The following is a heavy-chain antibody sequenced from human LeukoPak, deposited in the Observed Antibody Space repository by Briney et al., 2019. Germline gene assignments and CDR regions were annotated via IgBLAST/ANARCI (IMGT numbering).Heavy chain of an antibody. J-gene: IGHJ4*02. CDR1: GGSISSYY. CDR2: IYYSGST. V-gene: IGHV4-59*01. D-gene: IGHD3-22*01. CDR3: ARDPGYYDTSGYPAYFDY. Sequence: SETLSLTCTVSGGSISSYYWSWIRQPPGKGLEWIGYIYYSGSTNYNPSLKSRVTISVDTSKNQFSLKLSSVTAADTAMYYCARDPGYYDTSGYPAYFDYWGQGTLVTVSS.